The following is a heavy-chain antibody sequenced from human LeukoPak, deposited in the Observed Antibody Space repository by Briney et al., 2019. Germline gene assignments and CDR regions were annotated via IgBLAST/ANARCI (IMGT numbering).Heavy chain of an antibody. CDR3: ASQNYYYGMDV. CDR2: IHYSGNT. D-gene: IGHD2/OR15-2a*01. J-gene: IGHJ6*02. V-gene: IGHV4-59*01. CDR1: GGSLSGYY. Sequence: PSETLSLTCTVSGGSLSGYYWSWIRQPPGKGLEWIGYIHYSGNTHYNPSLTSRVTISVDTSKNQFSLKLSSVTGADTAVYYCASQNYYYGMDVWGQGTTVTVSS.